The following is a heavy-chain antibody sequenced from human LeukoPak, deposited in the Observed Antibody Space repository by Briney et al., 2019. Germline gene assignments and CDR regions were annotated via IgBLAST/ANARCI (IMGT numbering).Heavy chain of an antibody. CDR1: GGSFSGYY. V-gene: IGHV4-34*01. D-gene: IGHD3-22*01. CDR2: TNHSGST. J-gene: IGHJ4*02. CDR3: ARRHPYYYDSSGYYSN. Sequence: SETLSLTCAVYGGSFSGYYWSWIRQPPGKGLEWIGETNHSGSTNYNPSLKSRVTISVDTSKNQFSLKLSPVTAADTAVYYCARRHPYYYDSSGYYSNWGQGTLVTVSS.